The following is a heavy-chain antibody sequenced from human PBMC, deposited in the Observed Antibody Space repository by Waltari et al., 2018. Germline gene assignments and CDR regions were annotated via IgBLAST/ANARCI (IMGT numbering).Heavy chain of an antibody. D-gene: IGHD5-12*01. CDR1: GGSFSGYY. Sequence: QVQLQQWGAGLLKPSETLSLTCAVYGGSFSGYYWSWIRQPPGKGLEWIGEINHSGSTNYSPSLKSPVPLSVDTSKNQFSLKLGSVTAADTAVYYCAGGARRRGYDPKKHWFDPWGQGTLVTVSS. V-gene: IGHV4-34*01. J-gene: IGHJ5*02. CDR3: AGGARRRGYDPKKHWFDP. CDR2: INHSGST.